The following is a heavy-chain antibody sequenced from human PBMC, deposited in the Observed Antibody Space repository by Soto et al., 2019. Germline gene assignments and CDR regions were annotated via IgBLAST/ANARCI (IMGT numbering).Heavy chain of an antibody. Sequence: QVQLVESGGGVVQPGRSLRLSCAASGFTFTNYAMYWVRQAPGKGLEWVAFVSYDGNTKHYAASVRGRFTVSRDNSKNTVYLQLNSLRAEDTAVYYCAREDEYCSGGSCTYFAYWGQGTLVTVSS. V-gene: IGHV3-30-3*01. J-gene: IGHJ4*02. CDR2: VSYDGNTK. D-gene: IGHD2-15*01. CDR1: GFTFTNYA. CDR3: AREDEYCSGGSCTYFAY.